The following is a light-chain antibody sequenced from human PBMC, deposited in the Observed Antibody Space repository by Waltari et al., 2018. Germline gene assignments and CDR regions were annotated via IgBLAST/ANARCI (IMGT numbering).Light chain of an antibody. CDR1: QSVLYRTNNKEY. Sequence: DIVMTQFPDSLAVSLGERATITCKSSQSVLYRTNNKEYLAWYQQKPGQPAKLLIYWASTRESGVPDRFSGSGSGTDFTLTISSLQAEDVAVYYCQQYCTTPTFGQGTKVEIK. CDR2: WAS. J-gene: IGKJ1*01. V-gene: IGKV4-1*01. CDR3: QQYCTTPT.